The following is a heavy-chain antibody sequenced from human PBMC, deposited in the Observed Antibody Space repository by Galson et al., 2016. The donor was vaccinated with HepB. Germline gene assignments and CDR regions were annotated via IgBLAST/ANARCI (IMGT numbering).Heavy chain of an antibody. J-gene: IGHJ4*02. CDR3: AGDSGRSGAWDF. CDR1: GFPFNNYH. CDR2: IGSRGSPI. V-gene: IGHV3-48*03. Sequence: SLRLSCAGSGFPFNNYHLNWARQAPGKGLEWISYIGSRGSPIFYADSVKGRFTISRDHAQSSLFLQMASLRAEDSAVYYCAGDSGRSGAWDFRGQGTLVTVSS.